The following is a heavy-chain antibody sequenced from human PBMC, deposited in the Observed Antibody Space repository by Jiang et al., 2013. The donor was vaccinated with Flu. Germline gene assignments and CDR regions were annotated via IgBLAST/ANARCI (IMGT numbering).Heavy chain of an antibody. CDR3: AKDMDRGTYYWSGLDY. J-gene: IGHJ4*02. V-gene: IGHV3-9*01. D-gene: IGHD1-26*01. Sequence: FDDYAMHWVRQVPGKGLEWVSGINWNSAGISYADSVKGRFTISRDNAKNSLYLQISSPRPDDTALYFCAKDMDRGTYYWSGLDYWGQGALVIVSS. CDR2: INWNSAGI. CDR1: FDDYA.